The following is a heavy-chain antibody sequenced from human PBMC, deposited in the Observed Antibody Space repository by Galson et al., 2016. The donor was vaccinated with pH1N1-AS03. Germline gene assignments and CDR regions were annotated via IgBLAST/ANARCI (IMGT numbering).Heavy chain of an antibody. V-gene: IGHV1-69*02. J-gene: IGHJ5*02. Sequence: SVKVSCKASGGTFSRYTISWVRQAPGQGLEWMGRISPILHKPHYAQKFQGRVTITADRSTTTASLELSSLTSHDTAVYFCARGDGWFDPWGQGTLVTVSS. CDR1: GGTFSRYT. CDR3: ARGDGWFDP. CDR2: ISPILHKP.